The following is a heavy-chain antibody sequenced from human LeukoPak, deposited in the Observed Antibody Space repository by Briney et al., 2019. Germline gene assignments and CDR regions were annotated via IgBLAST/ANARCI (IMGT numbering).Heavy chain of an antibody. CDR2: INQGGSDK. CDR1: GFTFSGHW. V-gene: IGHV3-7*01. J-gene: IGHJ4*02. D-gene: IGHD1-14*01. Sequence: GGSLRLSCAVSGFTFSGHWMSWVRQAPGKGLEWVANINQGGSDKYYVDSVKGRFTISRDNANNLLYLQMNSLRGEDTAVYYCTRDRSRPEDDWGQGTLDTVSS. CDR3: TRDRSRPEDD.